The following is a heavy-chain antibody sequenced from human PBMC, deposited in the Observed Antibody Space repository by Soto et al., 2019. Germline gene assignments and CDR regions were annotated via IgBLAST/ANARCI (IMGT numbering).Heavy chain of an antibody. D-gene: IGHD6-6*01. Sequence: SGPTLVNPTQTLTLTCTFSGFSLSTSGVGVGWIRQPPGKALEWLALIYWDDDKRYSPSLKSRLTITKDTSKNQVVLTMTNVDPVDTATYYCAHIVSSSSWVRGFNAFAICGQGTIVTVSS. V-gene: IGHV2-5*02. J-gene: IGHJ3*02. CDR3: AHIVSSSSWVRGFNAFAI. CDR2: IYWDDDK. CDR1: GFSLSTSGVG.